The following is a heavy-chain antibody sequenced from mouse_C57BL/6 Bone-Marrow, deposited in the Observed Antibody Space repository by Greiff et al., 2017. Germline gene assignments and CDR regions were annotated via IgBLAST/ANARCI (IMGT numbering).Heavy chain of an antibody. CDR3: ARSLYDYYAMDY. CDR2: INPGSGGT. V-gene: IGHV1-54*01. D-gene: IGHD1-1*01. Sequence: VQLQQSGAELVRPGTSVKVSCKASGYAFTNYLIEWVKQRPGQGLEWIGVINPGSGGTNYNEKFKGKATLTADKSSSTAYMQLSSLTYEDSAVYFCARSLYDYYAMDYWDRGTAVTVTS. J-gene: IGHJ4*01. CDR1: GYAFTNYL.